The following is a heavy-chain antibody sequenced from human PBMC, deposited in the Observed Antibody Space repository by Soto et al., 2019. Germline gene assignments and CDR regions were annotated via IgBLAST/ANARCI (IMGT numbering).Heavy chain of an antibody. J-gene: IGHJ4*02. CDR1: GFTFSSYS. D-gene: IGHD1-1*01. CDR2: MSSDGGIT. Sequence: PGGSLRLSCATSGFTFSSYSMHWFRQAPGKGLEWVAVMSSDGGITIYADSVKGRFTISRDNSKSTLYLHMNSLRPEDTAVYYCAREVVTTQWYFDNWGQGIVVTVSS. V-gene: IGHV3-30-3*01. CDR3: AREVVTTQWYFDN.